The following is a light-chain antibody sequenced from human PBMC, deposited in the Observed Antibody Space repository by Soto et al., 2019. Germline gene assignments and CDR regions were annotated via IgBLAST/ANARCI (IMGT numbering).Light chain of an antibody. CDR3: AAWDASLNGVV. Sequence: QSVLTQPPSASGTPGQRVTISCSGSSSNIGSKTVNWYQQLPGTAPKLLIYSNNQRPSGVPDRFSGSKSGTSASLAISGLQSEDESDYYCAAWDASLNGVVFAAGTKLTVL. CDR1: SSNIGSKT. V-gene: IGLV1-44*01. CDR2: SNN. J-gene: IGLJ2*01.